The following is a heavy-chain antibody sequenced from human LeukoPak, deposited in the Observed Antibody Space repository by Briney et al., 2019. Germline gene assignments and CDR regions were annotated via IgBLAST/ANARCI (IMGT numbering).Heavy chain of an antibody. CDR1: GNTFTAYY. CDR3: ARAGYYAASGPDY. Sequence: ASVKVSCKASGNTFTAYYMYWVRQAPGQGLEWMGWINPNSGGTKSAQKFQGRVTMTRDTSISTAYMELSRLISDDTAVYYCARAGYYAASGPDYWGQGTLVTVSS. V-gene: IGHV1-2*02. D-gene: IGHD4/OR15-4a*01. CDR2: INPNSGGT. J-gene: IGHJ4*02.